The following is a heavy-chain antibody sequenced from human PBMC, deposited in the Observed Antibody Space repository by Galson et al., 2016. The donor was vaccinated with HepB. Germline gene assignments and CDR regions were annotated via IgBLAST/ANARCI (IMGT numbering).Heavy chain of an antibody. V-gene: IGHV3-48*03. CDR2: ISGSGNNK. CDR1: GFTFTYYE. J-gene: IGHJ6*02. Sequence: SLRLSCAASGFTFTYYEMNWVRQAPGKGLEWVTYISGSGNNKYYADSVRGRFTVSRDNARNSVYLLMNSLRAEDTAIYHCARDISSDLRSVLRPMAGLVVFYGLDVWGQGTTVTVSS. CDR3: ARDISSDLRSVLRPMAGLVVFYGLDV. D-gene: IGHD3-3*01.